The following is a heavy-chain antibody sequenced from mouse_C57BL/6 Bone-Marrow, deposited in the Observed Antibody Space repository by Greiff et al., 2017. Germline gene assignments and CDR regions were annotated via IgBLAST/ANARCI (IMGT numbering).Heavy chain of an antibody. V-gene: IGHV1-61*01. Sequence: QVQLQQPGAELVRPGSSVKLSCKASGYTFTGYWMDWVKQRPGQGLEWIGNIYPSDSETHYNQKFKDKATLTVDKSSSTAYMQLSSLTSEDSAVYYCARSDYGSSYTWFAYWGQGTLVTVSA. CDR3: ARSDYGSSYTWFAY. D-gene: IGHD1-1*01. CDR2: IYPSDSET. CDR1: GYTFTGYW. J-gene: IGHJ3*01.